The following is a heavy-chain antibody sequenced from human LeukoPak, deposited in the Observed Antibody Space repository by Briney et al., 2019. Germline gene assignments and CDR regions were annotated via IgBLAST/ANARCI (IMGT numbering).Heavy chain of an antibody. CDR3: AKDHGDDVGGSYLPD. V-gene: IGHV3-23*01. CDR1: GVTFSTYA. Sequence: GGSLRLSCAASGVTFSTYAMSWVRQAPGKGLEWVSAISGSGGSTYYADSVKGRFTISRDNSKNTLYLQMNSLRAEDTAVYYCAKDHGDDVGGSYLPDWGQGTLVTVSS. D-gene: IGHD3-16*02. J-gene: IGHJ4*02. CDR2: ISGSGGST.